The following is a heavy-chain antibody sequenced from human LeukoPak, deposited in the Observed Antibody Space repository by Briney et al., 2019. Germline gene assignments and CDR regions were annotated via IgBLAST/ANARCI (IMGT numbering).Heavy chain of an antibody. CDR1: GFTLSSYA. CDR2: ISYDGSNK. Sequence: GRSLRLSCAASGFTLSSYAMHWVRQAPGKGLEWVAVISYDGSNKYYADSVKGRFTISRDNSKNTLYLQMNSLRAEDTAVYYCARELIKKYYYGMDVWGQGTTVTVSS. J-gene: IGHJ6*02. CDR3: ARELIKKYYYGMDV. V-gene: IGHV3-30-3*01.